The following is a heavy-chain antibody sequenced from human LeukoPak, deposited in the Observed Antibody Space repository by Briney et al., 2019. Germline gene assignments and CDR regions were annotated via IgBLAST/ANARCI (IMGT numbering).Heavy chain of an antibody. CDR3: AKGPSGKQFDP. J-gene: IGHJ5*02. CDR2: IRYDGRNK. Sequence: GGSLRLSCAASGFTFSSYGMHWVRQAPGKGLEWVAFIRYDGRNKYYADSVKGRFTISRDNSKNTLDLQMNSRRPEDTAMYYCAKGPSGKQFDPWGQGPLVTVSS. D-gene: IGHD1-26*01. CDR1: GFTFSSYG. V-gene: IGHV3-30*02.